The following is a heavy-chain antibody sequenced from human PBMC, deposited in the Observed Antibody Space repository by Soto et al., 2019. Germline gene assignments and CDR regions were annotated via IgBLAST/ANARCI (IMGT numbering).Heavy chain of an antibody. Sequence: PGGSLRLSCAASGFIFNNAWMNWVRQGPGKGLEWVGRIKRESDCGTTDYAAPVKGRFSISRDDSKNTLYLQMNSLKTEDTAVYYFKVAFRTGYYVDHCGQLNLVTVS. V-gene: IGHV3-15*07. CDR2: IKRESDCGTT. CDR1: GFIFNNAW. CDR3: KVAFRTGYYVDH. D-gene: IGHD3-9*01. J-gene: IGHJ5*02.